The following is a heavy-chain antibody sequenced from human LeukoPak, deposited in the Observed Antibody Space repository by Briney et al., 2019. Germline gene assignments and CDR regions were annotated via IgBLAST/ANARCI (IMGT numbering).Heavy chain of an antibody. V-gene: IGHV3-23*01. D-gene: IGHD2-21*01. CDR1: GFTFSSYA. CDR3: AKDNQYSAD. J-gene: IGHJ4*02. CDR2: ISGSGGTT. Sequence: GGSLRVSCAASGFTFSSYAMSWVRQSPGKGLEWVSVISGSGGTTYYADSVKGRFTISRDNSKNTLYLQMNSLRAEDSAVYYCAKDNQYSADWGQGTLVTVSS.